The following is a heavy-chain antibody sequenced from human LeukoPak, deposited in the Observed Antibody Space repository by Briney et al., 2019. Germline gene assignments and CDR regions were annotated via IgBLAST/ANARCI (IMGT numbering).Heavy chain of an antibody. V-gene: IGHV4-39*07. J-gene: IGHJ3*02. CDR2: IYYSGST. D-gene: IGHD3-3*01. CDR1: GGSISSSSYY. CDR3: ARDPLSGPKAFDI. Sequence: SETLSLTCTVSGGSISSSSYYWGWIRQPPGKGLEWIGYIYYSGSTYYNPSLKSRVTISVDTSKNQFSLKLSSVTAADTAVYYCARDPLSGPKAFDIWGQGTMVTVSS.